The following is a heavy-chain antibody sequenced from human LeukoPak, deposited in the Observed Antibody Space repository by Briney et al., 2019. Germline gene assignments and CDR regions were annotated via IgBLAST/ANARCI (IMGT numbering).Heavy chain of an antibody. Sequence: PSETLSLTCTVSGGSISSYYWSWIRQPAGKGLEWIGRIYTSGSTNYNPSLKSRVTISVDTSKNQFPLKLSSVTAADTAVYYCARGRGSSSLGGWFDPWGQGTLVTVSS. V-gene: IGHV4-4*07. CDR1: GGSISSYY. CDR3: ARGRGSSSLGGWFDP. J-gene: IGHJ5*02. CDR2: IYTSGST. D-gene: IGHD6-6*01.